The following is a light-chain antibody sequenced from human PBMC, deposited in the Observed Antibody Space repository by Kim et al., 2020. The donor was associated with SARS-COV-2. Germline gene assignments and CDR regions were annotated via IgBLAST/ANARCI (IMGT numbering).Light chain of an antibody. CDR2: EVN. J-gene: IGLJ3*02. Sequence: QSALTQPPSVSGSPGQSVTISCTGTSSDIGNYNRVSWYQQPPGAAPKLMIYEVNNRPSGVPDRFSGSKSGNTASLTISGLQTEDEADYYCSSDTGNNTWVFGGGTQLTV. CDR1: SSDIGNYNR. CDR3: SSDTGNNTWV. V-gene: IGLV2-18*02.